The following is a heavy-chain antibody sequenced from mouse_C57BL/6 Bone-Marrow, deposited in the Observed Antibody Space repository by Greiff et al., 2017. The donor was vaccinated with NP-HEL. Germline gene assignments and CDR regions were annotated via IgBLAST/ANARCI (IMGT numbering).Heavy chain of an antibody. CDR1: GYSITSGYY. Sequence: EVQLQQSGPGLVKPSQSLSLTCSVTGYSITSGYYWNWIRQFPGNKLEWMGYISYDGSNNYNPSLKNRISITRDTSKNQFFLKLNSVTTEDTATYYCARKKAYYDYAMDYWGQGTSVTVSS. CDR2: ISYDGSN. CDR3: ARKKAYYDYAMDY. J-gene: IGHJ4*01. D-gene: IGHD2-4*01. V-gene: IGHV3-6*01.